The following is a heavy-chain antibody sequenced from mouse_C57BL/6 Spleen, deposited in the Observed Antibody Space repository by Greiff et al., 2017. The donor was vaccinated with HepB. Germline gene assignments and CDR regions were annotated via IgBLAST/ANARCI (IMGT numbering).Heavy chain of an antibody. Sequence: VQLQQSGAELVKPGASVKMSCKASGYTFTSYWITWVKQRPGQGLEWIGDIYPGSGSTNYNEKFKSKATLTVDTSSSTAYMQLSSLTSEDSAIYYCASSLYGYHWYVDVWGTGTTVT. CDR2: IYPGSGST. J-gene: IGHJ1*03. D-gene: IGHD2-2*01. CDR1: GYTFTSYW. CDR3: ASSLYGYHWYVDV. V-gene: IGHV1-55*01.